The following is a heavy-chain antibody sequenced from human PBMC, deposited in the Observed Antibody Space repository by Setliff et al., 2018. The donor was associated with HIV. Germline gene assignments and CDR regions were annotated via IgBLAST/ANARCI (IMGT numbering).Heavy chain of an antibody. CDR3: ARVRFNFDNVRCFDL. CDR1: GGSISSSSYY. Sequence: PSETLSLTCTVSGGSISSSSYYWGWIRQPPGKGLEWIGSIYYSGSTYYNPSLKSRVTISADTSKNQFSLRLSSVTAADTATYFCARVRFNFDNVRCFDLWGPGTLVTVSS. CDR2: IYYSGST. J-gene: IGHJ2*01. V-gene: IGHV4-39*01. D-gene: IGHD1-20*01.